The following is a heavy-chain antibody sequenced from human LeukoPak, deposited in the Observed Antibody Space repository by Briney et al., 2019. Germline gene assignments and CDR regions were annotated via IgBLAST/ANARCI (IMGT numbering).Heavy chain of an antibody. CDR1: GFTFSSYG. Sequence: GGSLRLSCAASGFTFSSYGMHWVRQAPGKGLEWVAVIWYDGSNKYYADSVKGRFTISRDNSKNTPYLQMNSLRAEDTAVYYCARDGYSGYQDLGGYFDYWGQGTLVTVSS. V-gene: IGHV3-33*01. CDR3: ARDGYSGYQDLGGYFDY. CDR2: IWYDGSNK. D-gene: IGHD5-12*01. J-gene: IGHJ4*02.